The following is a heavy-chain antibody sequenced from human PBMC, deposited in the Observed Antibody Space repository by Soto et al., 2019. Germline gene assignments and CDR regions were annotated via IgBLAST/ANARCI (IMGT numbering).Heavy chain of an antibody. CDR2: ISYDGSNK. Sequence: GGSLRLSCAASGFTFSSYAMHWVRQAPGKGLEWVAVISYDGSNKYYADSVKGRFTISRDNSKNTLYLQMNSLRAEDTAVYYCARALYSGSYFGPQYYFDYWGQGTLVTVSS. J-gene: IGHJ4*02. D-gene: IGHD1-26*01. CDR1: GFTFSSYA. V-gene: IGHV3-30-3*01. CDR3: ARALYSGSYFGPQYYFDY.